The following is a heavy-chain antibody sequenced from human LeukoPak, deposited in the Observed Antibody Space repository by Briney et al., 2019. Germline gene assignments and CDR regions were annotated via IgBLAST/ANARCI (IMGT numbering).Heavy chain of an antibody. CDR2: IIPNLGTT. CDR1: GGTSNSHA. V-gene: IGHV1-69*04. Sequence: SVKVSCKASGGTSNSHAISWVRQAPGQGLEWMGRIIPNLGTTNRAQNFQDRVTLTADKSTNTAYMELTSLTSDDTAVYYCATTNDGGGYQWGDFFDFWGQGTLVTVFS. J-gene: IGHJ4*02. D-gene: IGHD3-22*01. CDR3: ATTNDGGGYQWGDFFDF.